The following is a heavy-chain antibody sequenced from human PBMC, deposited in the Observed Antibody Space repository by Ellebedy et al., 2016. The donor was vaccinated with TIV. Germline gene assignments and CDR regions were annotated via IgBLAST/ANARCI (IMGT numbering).Heavy chain of an antibody. Sequence: GGSLRLSCAASGFTLNNYGMHWVRQAPGKGLEWVAVIWYDGSNRNYVDSVKGRFAISRDSAKNTVYLQLNSLRVEDTAVYYCARVGTTGFDAWGQGTRVTVSS. CDR1: GFTLNNYG. CDR2: IWYDGSNR. J-gene: IGHJ4*02. D-gene: IGHD1-14*01. V-gene: IGHV3-33*01. CDR3: ARVGTTGFDA.